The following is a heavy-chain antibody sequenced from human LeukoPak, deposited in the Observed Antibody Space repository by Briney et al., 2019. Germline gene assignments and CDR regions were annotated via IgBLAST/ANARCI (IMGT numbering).Heavy chain of an antibody. CDR1: GFTFNTYA. Sequence: GGSLRLSCAASGFTFNTYAMHWVRQAPGKGLEWVAAISYDGPNKRYADSVKGRFTISRDNSKNTLYLQMNSLRAEDTAVYYCARGVRIAVAGYIDYWGQGTLVTVSS. V-gene: IGHV3-30*04. CDR3: ARGVRIAVAGYIDY. D-gene: IGHD6-19*01. J-gene: IGHJ4*02. CDR2: ISYDGPNK.